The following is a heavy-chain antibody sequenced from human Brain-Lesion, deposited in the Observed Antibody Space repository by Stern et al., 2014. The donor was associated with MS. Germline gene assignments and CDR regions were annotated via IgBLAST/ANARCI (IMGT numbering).Heavy chain of an antibody. Sequence: VQLVESGPGLVKPSGTLSLTCAVSGGSISSSNWWSWVRQSPGKGLEWIGESDHSGSTLYNPSLKSRVTVSVDKPKTRFPLNLRSVPAADTAVYFCARFPASRPHVFDSWGQGTLVTVSS. CDR2: SDHSGST. V-gene: IGHV4-4*02. CDR1: GGSISSSNW. CDR3: ARFPASRPHVFDS. D-gene: IGHD6-13*01. J-gene: IGHJ4*02.